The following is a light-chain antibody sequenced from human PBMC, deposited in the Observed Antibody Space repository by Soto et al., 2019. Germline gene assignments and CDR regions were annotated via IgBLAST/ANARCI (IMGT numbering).Light chain of an antibody. CDR2: AAS. CDR3: QQLNSYPSYT. J-gene: IGKJ2*01. Sequence: IQLTQSPSSLSASVGDRVTITCRANQGISSYLAWYQQKPGKAPKLLIYAASTLQSGVPSRFSGSGSGTDFTLTISSLQPEDFATYYCQQLNSYPSYTFGQGTKLEIK. V-gene: IGKV1-9*01. CDR1: QGISSY.